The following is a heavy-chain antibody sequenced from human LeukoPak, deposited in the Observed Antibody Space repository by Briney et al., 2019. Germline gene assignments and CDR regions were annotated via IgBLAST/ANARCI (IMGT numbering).Heavy chain of an antibody. Sequence: SETLSLTCTVSGGSISSYYWSWIRQPPGKGLEWIGYIYYSGSTNYNPSLKSRVTISVDTSKNQFSLKLSSVTAADTAVYYCARTEYGSGSYIPFDYWGQGTPVTVSS. CDR3: ARTEYGSGSYIPFDY. V-gene: IGHV4-59*08. J-gene: IGHJ4*02. CDR1: GGSISSYY. D-gene: IGHD3-10*01. CDR2: IYYSGST.